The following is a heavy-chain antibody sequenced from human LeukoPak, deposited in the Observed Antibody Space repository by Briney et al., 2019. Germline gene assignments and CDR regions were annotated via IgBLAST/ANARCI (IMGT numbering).Heavy chain of an antibody. V-gene: IGHV4-59*08. CDR1: GGSISSYY. J-gene: IGHJ6*02. Sequence: SETLSLTCTVSGGSISSYYWSWLRQPPGKGLEWIGYIYYSGSTNYNPPLKSRVTISVDTSKNQFSLKLSSVTAADTAVYYCARGGYYYGMDVWGQGTTVTVSS. CDR3: ARGGYYYGMDV. CDR2: IYYSGST.